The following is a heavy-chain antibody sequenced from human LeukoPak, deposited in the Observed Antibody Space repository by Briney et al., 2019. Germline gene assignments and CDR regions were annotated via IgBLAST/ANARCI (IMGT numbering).Heavy chain of an antibody. CDR2: ISSSSSYI. CDR3: ARVPDSSGALRPFDT. Sequence: AGSLRLSCAASGFTFSSYSMSWIRQPPGKGLEWVSAISSSSSYIYYAASVKGRFTISKDNANNSLYLQMTILRADDTAVYYCARVPDSSGALRPFDTWGQKTQVTVSS. CDR1: GFTFSSYS. J-gene: IGHJ5*02. V-gene: IGHV3-21*01. D-gene: IGHD6-19*01.